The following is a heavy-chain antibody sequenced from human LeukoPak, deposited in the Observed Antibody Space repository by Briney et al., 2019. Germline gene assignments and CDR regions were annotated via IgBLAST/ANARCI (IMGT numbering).Heavy chain of an antibody. J-gene: IGHJ4*02. D-gene: IGHD3-10*01. V-gene: IGHV3-30*18. Sequence: GGSLRLSCAASGFTFSSYGMHWVRQAPGKGLEWVAVISYDGSNKYYADSVKGRFTISRDNSKNTLYLQMNSLRAEDTAVYYCAKGVGYLWFGELFPGRYCDYWGQGTLVTVSS. CDR1: GFTFSSYG. CDR3: AKGVGYLWFGELFPGRYCDY. CDR2: ISYDGSNK.